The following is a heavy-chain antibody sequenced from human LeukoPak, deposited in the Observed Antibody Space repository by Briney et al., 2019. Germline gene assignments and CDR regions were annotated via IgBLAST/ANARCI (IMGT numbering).Heavy chain of an antibody. Sequence: GASVNVSCKASGGTFSSYAISWVRQAPGQGLEWMGGIIPIFGTANYAQKFQGRVTITADESTSTAYMELSSLRSEDTAVYYCARVYCSSTSCYSGWFDPWGQGTLVTVSS. CDR2: IIPIFGTA. CDR1: GGTFSSYA. V-gene: IGHV1-69*13. J-gene: IGHJ5*02. D-gene: IGHD2-2*01. CDR3: ARVYCSSTSCYSGWFDP.